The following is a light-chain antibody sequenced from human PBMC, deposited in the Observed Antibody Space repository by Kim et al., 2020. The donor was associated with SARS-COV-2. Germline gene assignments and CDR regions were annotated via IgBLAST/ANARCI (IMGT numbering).Light chain of an antibody. V-gene: IGKV3-20*01. CDR2: GAS. CDR1: QSVSISY. J-gene: IGKJ2*03. Sequence: LSCARGENATLSGRASQSVSISYLAWYQKKPGQAPRLLIYGASRATGIPNRFSGSGSGTDFTLTISRLEPEDFAVYYCQQYGSSYSFGQGTKLDI. CDR3: QQYGSSYS.